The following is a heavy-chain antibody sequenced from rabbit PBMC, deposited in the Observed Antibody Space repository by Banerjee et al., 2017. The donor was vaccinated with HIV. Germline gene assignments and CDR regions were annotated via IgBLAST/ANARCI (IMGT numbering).Heavy chain of an antibody. CDR3: ARGDDGDPSDGYALSL. V-gene: IGHV1S45*01. D-gene: IGHD6-1*01. Sequence: QEQLVESGGGLVKPEGSLKLSCTASGFSFSSNYYMCWVRQAPGKGLEWIACIHAGSGSTYYATWAKGRFTISKTSSTSVTLQITSLTAADSATYFCARGDDGDPSDGYALSLWGPGTLV. CDR2: IHAGSGST. CDR1: GFSFSSNYY. J-gene: IGHJ4*01.